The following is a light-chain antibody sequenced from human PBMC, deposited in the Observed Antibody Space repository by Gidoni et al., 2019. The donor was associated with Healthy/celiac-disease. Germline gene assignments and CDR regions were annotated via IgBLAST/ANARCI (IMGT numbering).Light chain of an antibody. V-gene: IGKV3-11*01. CDR3: QQRSNWPPGLT. CDR1: QSVSSY. CDR2: DAS. Sequence: EIVLTPSPATLSLSPGERATLSCRASQSVSSYLAWYQQKPGQAPRLLIYDASNRATGIPARFSGSGSGTDCTLTISSLEPEDFAVYYCQQRSNWPPGLTFGGGTKVEIK. J-gene: IGKJ4*01.